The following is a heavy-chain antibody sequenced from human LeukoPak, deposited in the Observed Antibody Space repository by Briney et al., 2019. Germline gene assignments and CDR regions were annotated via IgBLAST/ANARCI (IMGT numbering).Heavy chain of an antibody. D-gene: IGHD1-26*01. CDR3: AKDLELGIGNYFDY. CDR2: ISYDGNTG. Sequence: GSLRLSCAASGFSFNIYAMHWVRQAPGKGLEWVSLISYDGNTGYYADSVKGRFTISRDNSRNTLYLQMNSLRADDTAVYFCAKDLELGIGNYFDYWVQGTLVTVSS. J-gene: IGHJ4*02. CDR1: GFSFNIYA. V-gene: IGHV3-30*04.